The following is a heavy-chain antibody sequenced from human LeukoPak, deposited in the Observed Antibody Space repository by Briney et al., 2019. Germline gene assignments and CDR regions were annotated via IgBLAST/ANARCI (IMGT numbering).Heavy chain of an antibody. D-gene: IGHD5-18*01. CDR1: GFTFSSYW. CDR3: ARDGTAMVKYYGMDV. J-gene: IGHJ6*02. CDR2: IKQDGSER. V-gene: IGHV3-7*01. Sequence: GGSLRLSCAASGFTFSSYWMSWVRQAPGKGLEWVANIKQDGSERYYVDSVKGRFTISRGNAKNSLYLQMNSLRAEDTAVYYCARDGTAMVKYYGMDVWGQGTTVTVSS.